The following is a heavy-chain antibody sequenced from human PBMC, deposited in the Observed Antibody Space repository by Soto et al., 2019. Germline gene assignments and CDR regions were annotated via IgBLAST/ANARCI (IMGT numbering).Heavy chain of an antibody. CDR3: ARRRAAAGNWFDP. Sequence: QVQLQESGPGLVKPSETLSLTCTVSGGSISSYYWSWIRQPPGKGLEWIGYIYYSGSTNYNPSLTRRVTISVDTSKNRFSLKLSSVTAADTAVYYCARRRAAAGNWFDPWGQGTLVTVSS. D-gene: IGHD6-13*01. V-gene: IGHV4-59*08. J-gene: IGHJ5*02. CDR2: IYYSGST. CDR1: GGSISSYY.